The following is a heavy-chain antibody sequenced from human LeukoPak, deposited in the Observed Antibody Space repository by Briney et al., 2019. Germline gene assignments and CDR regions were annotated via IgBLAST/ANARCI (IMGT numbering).Heavy chain of an antibody. CDR2: IYTSGST. CDR3: ARDLYCSSTSCYYYFDY. J-gene: IGHJ4*02. D-gene: IGHD2-2*01. V-gene: IGHV4-4*07. CDR1: GGSISSYY. Sequence: PSETLSLTCTVSGGSISSYYWSWIRQPAGKGLEWIGRIYTSGSTNYNPSLKSRVTMSVDTSKNQFSLKLSSVTAADTAVYYCARDLYCSSTSCYYYFDYWGQGTLVTVSS.